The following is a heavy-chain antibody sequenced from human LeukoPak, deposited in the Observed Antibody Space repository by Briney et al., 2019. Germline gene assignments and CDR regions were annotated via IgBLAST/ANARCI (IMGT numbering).Heavy chain of an antibody. CDR3: AREYYYDSSGYPEDAFDI. V-gene: IGHV3-48*01. Sequence: GGSLRPSCAASGFTFSSYSMNWVRQVPGKGLEWVSYISSSSSTIYYADSVKGRFTISRDNAKNSLYLQMNSLRAEDTAVYYCAREYYYDSSGYPEDAFDIWGQGTMVTVSS. CDR2: ISSSSSTI. J-gene: IGHJ3*02. D-gene: IGHD3-22*01. CDR1: GFTFSSYS.